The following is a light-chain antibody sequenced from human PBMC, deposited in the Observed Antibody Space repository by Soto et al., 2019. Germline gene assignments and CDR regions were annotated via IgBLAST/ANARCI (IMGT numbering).Light chain of an antibody. CDR3: QQYGSSPWT. V-gene: IGKV3-20*01. Sequence: EIVLTQSPGTLSLSPGERATLSCRASQSVRSSYLAWYQQNPVQPPRLLIYDATNRATVIPDRFSGSGSGTDFTLTISRLEPEDFAVYYCQQYGSSPWTFGQGTKVEIK. CDR2: DAT. J-gene: IGKJ1*01. CDR1: QSVRSSY.